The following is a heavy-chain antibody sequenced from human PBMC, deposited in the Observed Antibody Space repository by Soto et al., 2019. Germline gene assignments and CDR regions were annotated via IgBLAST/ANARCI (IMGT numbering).Heavy chain of an antibody. CDR3: ARDGYQSLDY. CDR1: GFTFSTFG. D-gene: IGHD5-12*01. V-gene: IGHV3-48*02. CDR2: VTSTGDAT. Sequence: GGSLRLSCAASGFTFSTFGMNWVRLAPGKGLEWLSFVTSTGDATYYAASVKGRFTISRDTAQNSVYLQLSSLRDDDTAVYYCARDGYQSLDYWGQGTLVTVSS. J-gene: IGHJ4*02.